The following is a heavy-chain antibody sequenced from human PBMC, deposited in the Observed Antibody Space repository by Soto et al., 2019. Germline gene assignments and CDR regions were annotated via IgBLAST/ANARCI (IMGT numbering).Heavy chain of an antibody. CDR1: GFTFSDYA. CDR3: GKGGRQWLVTSDFNY. D-gene: IGHD6-19*01. J-gene: IGHJ4*02. V-gene: IGHV3-30*18. Sequence: VQLVESGGGVVQPGRSLRLSCAASGFTFSDYAMDWVRQAPGKGLEWVAVVSHDGRNTHYADSVKGRFTISRDSSKNTVSLEMSSLRAEDTVVYCCGKGGRQWLVTSDFNYWGQGARVTVSS. CDR2: VSHDGRNT.